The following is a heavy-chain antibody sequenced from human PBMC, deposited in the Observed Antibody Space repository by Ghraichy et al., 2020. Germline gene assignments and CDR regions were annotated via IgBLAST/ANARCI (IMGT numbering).Heavy chain of an antibody. CDR3: VRTNDYGDYGWVDP. J-gene: IGHJ5*02. CDR1: GYSFTHSW. CDR2: IYPRDSDA. V-gene: IGHV5-51*01. D-gene: IGHD4-17*01. Sequence: GESPNISCQASGYSFTHSWIGWVRQMPGKGLEWMGCIYPRDSDARYSPSFQGQVTISADKSITTAYLQWSSLKASDSAMYYCVRTNDYGDYGWVDPWGQGTLVIVSS.